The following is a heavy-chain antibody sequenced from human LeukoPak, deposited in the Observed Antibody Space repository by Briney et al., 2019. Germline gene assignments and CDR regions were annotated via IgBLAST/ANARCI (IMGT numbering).Heavy chain of an antibody. D-gene: IGHD6-6*01. Sequence: SETLSLTCAVYGGSFSDYLWNWIRQPPGKGLEWIGEINHSGSTNYNPSLKSRVTISVDTSKNQFSLKLSSVTAADTAVYYCARQVAAPYYFDYWGQGTLVTVSS. CDR2: INHSGST. CDR1: GGSFSDYL. J-gene: IGHJ4*02. V-gene: IGHV4-34*01. CDR3: ARQVAAPYYFDY.